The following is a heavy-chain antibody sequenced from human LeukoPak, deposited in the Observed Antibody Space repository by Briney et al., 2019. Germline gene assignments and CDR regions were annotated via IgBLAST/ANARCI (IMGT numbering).Heavy chain of an antibody. Sequence: GGCLRLSCAASGFTFRSYWMSWVRQAPGKGLEWVANINQDRSQKYYVDSVRGRFTISRDNAKSSLFLQMNSLRAEDTAVYYCARDRGYGSGSYYIRVFDYWGQGTLVTVSS. V-gene: IGHV3-7*03. D-gene: IGHD3-10*01. J-gene: IGHJ4*02. CDR2: INQDRSQK. CDR3: ARDRGYGSGSYYIRVFDY. CDR1: GFTFRSYW.